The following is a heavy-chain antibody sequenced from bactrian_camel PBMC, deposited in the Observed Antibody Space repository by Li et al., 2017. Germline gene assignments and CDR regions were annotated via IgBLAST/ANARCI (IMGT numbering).Heavy chain of an antibody. D-gene: IGHD6*01. CDR1: GSTINSAC. CDR3: AAEFYGGSSCHTTAPDDFAA. CDR2: ITSDGFT. V-gene: IGHV3S53*01. Sequence: HVQLVESGGGSVRPGGSLRLSCAASGSTINSACMGWFRQAPVSECYLVATITSDGFTSYAASVKDRFTISQDSAKTTFHLQMNNLKPEDTAMYYCAAEFYGGSSCHTTAPDDFAAWGQGTQVTVS. J-gene: IGHJ6*01.